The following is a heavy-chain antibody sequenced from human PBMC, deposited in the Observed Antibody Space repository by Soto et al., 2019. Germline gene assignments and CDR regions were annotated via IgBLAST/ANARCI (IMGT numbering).Heavy chain of an antibody. CDR2: ISSYGADT. D-gene: IGHD6-19*01. V-gene: IGHV3-64D*06. CDR3: VKEGYMRSDWYGQFDY. CDR1: GFTFNSYA. J-gene: IGHJ4*02. Sequence: GGSLRLSXSASGFTFNSYAMHWVRQALGKGLEFVSAISSYGADTYYADSVKGRFAISRDNSKNTLYLQMSSLRAEDTALYYRVKEGYMRSDWYGQFDYWGQGALVTVSS.